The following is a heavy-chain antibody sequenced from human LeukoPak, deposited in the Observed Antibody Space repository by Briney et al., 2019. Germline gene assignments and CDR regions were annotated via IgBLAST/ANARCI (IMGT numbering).Heavy chain of an antibody. CDR1: GFTFSSYA. Sequence: GGSLRLSCAASGFTFSSYAMHWVRQAPGKGLEWVAVISYDGSNKYYADSVKGRFTISRDNSKNTLYLQMNSLRAEDTAEYYCARVGDYENSGSQPFDYWGQGTLVTVSS. D-gene: IGHD3-22*01. J-gene: IGHJ4*02. CDR3: ARVGDYENSGSQPFDY. CDR2: ISYDGSNK. V-gene: IGHV3-30-3*01.